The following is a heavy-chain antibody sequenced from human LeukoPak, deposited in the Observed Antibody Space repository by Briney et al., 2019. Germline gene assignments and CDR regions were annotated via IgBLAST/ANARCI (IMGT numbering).Heavy chain of an antibody. CDR1: GGSIRSSYYY. J-gene: IGHJ4*02. D-gene: IGHD3-9*01. CDR3: ARRPRNDILTGTPFDY. CDR2: IYDSGST. Sequence: SETLSLTCTVSGGSIRSSYYYWGWIRQPPGKGLEWIGSIYDSGSTYYNPSLKSRVTISVDTSKNQFSLKLNSVTAADTAVYYCARRPRNDILTGTPFDYWGQGILVTVSS. V-gene: IGHV4-39*01.